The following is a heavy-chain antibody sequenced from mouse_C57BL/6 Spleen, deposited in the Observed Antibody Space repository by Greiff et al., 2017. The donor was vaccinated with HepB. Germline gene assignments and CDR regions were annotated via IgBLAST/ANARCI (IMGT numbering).Heavy chain of an antibody. J-gene: IGHJ3*01. CDR1: GFNIKDYY. CDR2: IDTEDGET. CDR3: ARRGDYYGSSAPFAY. V-gene: IGHV14-2*01. D-gene: IGHD1-1*01. Sequence: VQLQQSGAELVKPGASVKLSCTASGFNIKDYYMHWVKQRTEQGLEWIGSIDTEDGETKYAPKLQGKATITADTSSNTAYLQLSSLTSEDTAVYYCARRGDYYGSSAPFAYWGQGTLVTVSA.